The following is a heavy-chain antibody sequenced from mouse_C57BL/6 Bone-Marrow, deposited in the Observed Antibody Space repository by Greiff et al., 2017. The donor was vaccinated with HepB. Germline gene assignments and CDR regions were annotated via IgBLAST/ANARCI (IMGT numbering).Heavy chain of an antibody. V-gene: IGHV1-9*01. CDR3: ARQFSTTVVVPTGFDY. Sequence: VQLQQSGAELMKPGASVKLSCKATGYTFTGYWIEWVKQRPGHGLEWIGEILPGSGSTNYNEKFKGKATFTADTSSNTAYMQLSSLTTEDSAIYYCARQFSTTVVVPTGFDYWGQGTTLTVSS. D-gene: IGHD1-1*01. CDR1: GYTFTGYW. CDR2: ILPGSGST. J-gene: IGHJ2*01.